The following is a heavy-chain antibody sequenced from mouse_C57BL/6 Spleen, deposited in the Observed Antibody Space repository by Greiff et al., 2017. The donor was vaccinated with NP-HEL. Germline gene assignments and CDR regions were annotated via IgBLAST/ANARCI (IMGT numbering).Heavy chain of an antibody. D-gene: IGHD2-3*01. CDR1: GYTFTSYW. Sequence: QVQLQQPGAELVKPVASVKMSCKASGYTFTSYWITWVKQRPGQGLEWIGDIYPGSGSTNYNEKFKSKATLTVDTSSSTAYMQLSSLTSEDSAVYYCASRGSYDGYYYAMDYWGQGTSVTVSS. CDR3: ASRGSYDGYYYAMDY. J-gene: IGHJ4*01. V-gene: IGHV1-55*01. CDR2: IYPGSGST.